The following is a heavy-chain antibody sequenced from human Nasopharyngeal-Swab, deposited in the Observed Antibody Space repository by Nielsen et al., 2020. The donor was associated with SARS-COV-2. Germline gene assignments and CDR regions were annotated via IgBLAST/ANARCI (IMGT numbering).Heavy chain of an antibody. J-gene: IGHJ6*03. CDR1: AGSFSGYY. V-gene: IGHV4-34*01. D-gene: IGHD1-1*01. CDR3: ARVVRELDLKYYFHYHYMDV. CDR2: INHGGGT. Sequence: SETLSLTCAVYAGSFSGYYWSWIRQSPGKGLEWVGEINHGGGTNYNPSLKSRVTISIDTSKNQFSLKLTSVTAADTVVYYCARVVRELDLKYYFHYHYMDVWGKGTTVTVSS.